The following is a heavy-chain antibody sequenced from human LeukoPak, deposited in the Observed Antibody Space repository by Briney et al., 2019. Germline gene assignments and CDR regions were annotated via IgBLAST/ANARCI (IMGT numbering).Heavy chain of an antibody. CDR3: ARAGYYYDSSTYSDGFDM. D-gene: IGHD3-22*01. V-gene: IGHV3-21*01. J-gene: IGHJ3*02. CDR2: ISSSSTYI. CDR1: GFTLRSYS. Sequence: GGSLRLSCAASGFTLRSYSMNWVRQAPGKGLEWVSSISSSSTYIYYADSVKGRFTISRDNAENSLYLQMNSLRAEDTAVYYCARAGYYYDSSTYSDGFDMWGQGTMVTVSS.